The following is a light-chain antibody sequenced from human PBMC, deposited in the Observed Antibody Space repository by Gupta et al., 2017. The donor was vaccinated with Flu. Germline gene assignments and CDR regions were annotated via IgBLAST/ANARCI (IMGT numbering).Light chain of an antibody. V-gene: IGKV3-20*01. Sequence: ERATLSCMASQSVSSSYLAWYQQKPGQAPRLLIYAASSRATGIPDRFSGSGSGTDFTLTISRLEPEDFAVYYCQQYGTSPYTFGQGTKLEIK. J-gene: IGKJ2*01. CDR1: QSVSSSY. CDR2: AAS. CDR3: QQYGTSPYT.